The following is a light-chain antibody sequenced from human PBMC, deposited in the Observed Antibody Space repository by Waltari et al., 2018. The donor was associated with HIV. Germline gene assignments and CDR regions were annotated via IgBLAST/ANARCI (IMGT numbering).Light chain of an antibody. V-gene: IGLV3-21*04. CDR3: QVWDSATDHVL. Sequence: LTQPPSLSVAPGETATIPCGATNIERKSVHWYQQKVGQAPVVVMSYDTDRPAWIAERFSGFNSGHTASLIITRVGAGDEADYYCQVWDSATDHVLFGGGTRLTVL. J-gene: IGLJ2*01. CDR1: NIERKS. CDR2: YDT.